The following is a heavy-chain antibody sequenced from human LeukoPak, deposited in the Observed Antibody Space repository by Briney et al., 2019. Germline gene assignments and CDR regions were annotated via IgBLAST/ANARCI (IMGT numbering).Heavy chain of an antibody. CDR1: GGSFSGYY. CDR3: ARGYGSGSYYKY. J-gene: IGHJ4*02. D-gene: IGHD3-10*01. V-gene: IGHV4-34*01. Sequence: SETLSLTCAVYGGSFSGYYWGWVRQPPGKGLEWIGEINKSGNTEHNPSVKGRVTISLDASKNQLSLKLSSVTAADTAVYYCARGYGSGSYYKYWGQGTLVTVSS. CDR2: INKSGNT.